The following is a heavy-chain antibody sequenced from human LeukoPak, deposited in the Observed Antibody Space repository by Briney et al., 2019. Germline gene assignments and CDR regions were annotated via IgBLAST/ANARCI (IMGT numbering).Heavy chain of an antibody. J-gene: IGHJ5*02. V-gene: IGHV4-34*01. CDR3: ARGLGTSWDNRFDP. Sequence: SETLSLTCAVYGGSFSGYYWSWIRQPPGKGLEWIGEINHSGSTNYNPSLKSRVTISVDTSKNQFSLKLSSVTAADTAVYYCARGLGTSWDNRFDPWGQGTLVTVSS. CDR1: GGSFSGYY. CDR2: INHSGST. D-gene: IGHD2-2*01.